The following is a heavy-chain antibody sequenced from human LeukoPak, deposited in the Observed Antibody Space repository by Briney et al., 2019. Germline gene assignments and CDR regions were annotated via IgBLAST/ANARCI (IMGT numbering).Heavy chain of an antibody. D-gene: IGHD2-2*01. CDR1: GGSISSGDYY. CDR2: IYYSGST. CDR3: ARVLGGYASGWFDP. J-gene: IGHJ5*02. Sequence: SETLSLTCTVSGGSISSGDYYWSWIRQPPGKGLEWIGYIYYSGSTYYNPSLKSRVTISVDTSKNQFSLKLSPVTAADTAVYYCARVLGGYASGWFDPWGQGTLVTVSS. V-gene: IGHV4-30-4*08.